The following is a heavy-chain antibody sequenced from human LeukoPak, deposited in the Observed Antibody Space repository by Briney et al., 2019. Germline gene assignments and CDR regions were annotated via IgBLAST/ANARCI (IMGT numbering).Heavy chain of an antibody. V-gene: IGHV4-4*07. CDR2: IYTSGST. D-gene: IGHD2-2*01. CDR3: ARDGRSSTLGSYYYYYGMDV. CDR1: GGSISSYY. J-gene: IGHJ6*02. Sequence: SETLSLTCTVSGGSISSYYWSWIRQPAAKGLEWIGRIYTSGSTNYNPSLKSRVTMSVDTSKNQFSLKLSSVTAADTAVYYCARDGRSSTLGSYYYYYGMDVWGQGTTVTVSS.